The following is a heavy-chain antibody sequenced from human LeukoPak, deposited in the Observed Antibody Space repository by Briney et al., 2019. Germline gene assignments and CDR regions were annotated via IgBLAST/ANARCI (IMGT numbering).Heavy chain of an antibody. CDR2: IIPILGIA. J-gene: IGHJ6*02. Sequence: ASVKVSCKASGYTFTGYYMHWVRQAPGQGLEWMGRIIPILGIANYAQKFQGRVTITADKSTSTAYMELSSLRSEDTAVYYCARDMDIVVVVAATRFYYYGMDVWGQGTTVTVSS. CDR3: ARDMDIVVVVAATRFYYYGMDV. D-gene: IGHD2-15*01. CDR1: GYTFTGYY. V-gene: IGHV1-69*04.